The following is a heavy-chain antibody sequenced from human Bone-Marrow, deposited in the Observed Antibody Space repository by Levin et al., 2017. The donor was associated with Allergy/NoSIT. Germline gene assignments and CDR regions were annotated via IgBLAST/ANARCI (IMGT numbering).Heavy chain of an antibody. CDR3: ARHRLVAGVRGGGYFDY. Sequence: SETLSLTCTVSGGSISSSSYYWGWIRQPPGKGLEWIGSIYYSGSTYYNPSLKSRVTISVDTSKNQFSLKLSSVTAADTAVYYCARHRLVAGVRGGGYFDYWGQGTLVTVSS. J-gene: IGHJ4*02. D-gene: IGHD3-10*01. V-gene: IGHV4-39*01. CDR1: GGSISSSSYY. CDR2: IYYSGST.